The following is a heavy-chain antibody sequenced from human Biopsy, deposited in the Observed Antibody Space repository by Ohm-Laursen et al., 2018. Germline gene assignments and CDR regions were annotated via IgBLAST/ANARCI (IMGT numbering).Heavy chain of an antibody. D-gene: IGHD3-22*01. CDR3: ARGDYFDNNGYFWFDP. CDR1: GGSISSGGSY. CDR2: IFNSANT. V-gene: IGHV4-31*01. J-gene: IGHJ5*02. Sequence: SQTLSLTCTVSGGSISSGGSYWSWIRQRPGKGLEWIGYIFNSANTYYNPSLKNLITISGDTSKNQFSLKLNSVTAADTAVYYCARGDYFDNNGYFWFDPWGQGTLVTVSS.